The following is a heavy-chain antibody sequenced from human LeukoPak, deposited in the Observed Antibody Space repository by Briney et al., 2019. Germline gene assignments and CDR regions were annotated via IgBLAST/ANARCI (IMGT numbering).Heavy chain of an antibody. J-gene: IGHJ4*02. CDR3: ARGEDLITMIVVVITGIDY. Sequence: SGGSLRLSCAASGFTFSDYYMSWIRQAPGKGLEWVSCISSSSSYIYYADSVKGRFTISRDNAKNSLYLQMNSLRAEDTAVYYCARGEDLITMIVVVITGIDYWGQGTLVTVSS. V-gene: IGHV3-11*06. CDR1: GFTFSDYY. CDR2: ISSSSSYI. D-gene: IGHD3-22*01.